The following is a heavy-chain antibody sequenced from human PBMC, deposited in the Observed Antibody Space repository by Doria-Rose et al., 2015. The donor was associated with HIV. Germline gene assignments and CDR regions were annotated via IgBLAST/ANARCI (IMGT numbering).Heavy chain of an antibody. J-gene: IGHJ4*02. D-gene: IGHD6-13*01. CDR3: ARIKSSGWYHKYYFDF. CDR1: GVSLSSPGMG. V-gene: IGHV2-26*01. Sequence: QVQLVQSGPVLVKPTETLTLTCTVSGVSLSSPGMGVSWIRQPPGKPLEWLANIFSDDERSYKTSLKSRLTISRGTSKSQVVLTMTDMDPVDTATYYCARIKSSGWYHKYYFDFWGQGTLVIVSA. CDR2: IFSDDER.